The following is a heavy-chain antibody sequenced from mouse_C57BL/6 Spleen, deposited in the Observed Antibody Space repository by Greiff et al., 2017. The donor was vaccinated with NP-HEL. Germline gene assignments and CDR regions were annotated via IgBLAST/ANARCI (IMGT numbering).Heavy chain of an antibody. D-gene: IGHD1-1*01. CDR2: IYPGSGNT. Sequence: VQLQQSGPELVKPGASVTISCKASGYSFTSYYIHWVKQTPGQGLEWIGWIYPGSGNTKYNAKFKGKALLTADPSSSTADMRRSSLTSDDAAVYYCARPDSDGSSALDYWGQGTTLTVAS. CDR3: ARPDSDGSSALDY. V-gene: IGHV1-66*01. CDR1: GYSFTSYY. J-gene: IGHJ2*01.